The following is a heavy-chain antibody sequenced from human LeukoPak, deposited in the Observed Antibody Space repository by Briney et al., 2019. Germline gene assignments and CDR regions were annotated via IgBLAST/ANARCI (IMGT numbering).Heavy chain of an antibody. Sequence: GGSLRLSCAASGFTFSSHWMSWVRQAPGKGLEWVANIKKDGSEKYYVDAVKGRFTISRDNAKTSLYLQMNSLRAEDTAVYYCARAKPKNMVRGLIMRRESRYYFDYWGQGTLVTVSS. J-gene: IGHJ4*02. CDR1: GFTFSSHW. D-gene: IGHD3-10*01. CDR2: IKKDGSEK. CDR3: ARAKPKNMVRGLIMRRESRYYFDY. V-gene: IGHV3-7*01.